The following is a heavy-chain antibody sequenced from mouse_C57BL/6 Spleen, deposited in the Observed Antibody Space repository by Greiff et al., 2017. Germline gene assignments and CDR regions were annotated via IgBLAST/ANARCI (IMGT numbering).Heavy chain of an antibody. CDR1: GYTFTDYY. Sequence: QVQLQQSGAELVRPGASVKLSCKASGYTFTDYYINWVKQRPGQGLEWIARIYPGSGNTYYNEKFKGKATLTAEKSSSTAYMQLSSLTSEDSAVYFCARGEVSYAMDYWGQGTSVTVSS. D-gene: IGHD2-10*02. V-gene: IGHV1-76*01. CDR3: ARGEVSYAMDY. J-gene: IGHJ4*01. CDR2: IYPGSGNT.